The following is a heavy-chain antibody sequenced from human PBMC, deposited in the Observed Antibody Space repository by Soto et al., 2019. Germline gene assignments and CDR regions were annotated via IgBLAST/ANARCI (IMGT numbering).Heavy chain of an antibody. D-gene: IGHD6-13*01. J-gene: IGHJ3*01. CDR3: ASRWAVDAFDL. CDR2: ISGYNGHT. Sequence: ASVKVSCKASGYTFTTYGISWVRQAPGQGLEWMGWISGYNGHTKYAQKFQGRVTMTTDTSTNTAYMELRSLRSDDTAVYYCASRWAVDAFDLWGQGTMVTVSS. V-gene: IGHV1-18*01. CDR1: GYTFTTYG.